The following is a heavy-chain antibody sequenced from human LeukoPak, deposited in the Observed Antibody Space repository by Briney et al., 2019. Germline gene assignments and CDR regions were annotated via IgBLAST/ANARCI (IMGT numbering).Heavy chain of an antibody. CDR3: ARERTGPHFDY. CDR1: GFTFSSYW. CDR2: IKQDGSEK. D-gene: IGHD1-1*01. J-gene: IGHJ4*02. Sequence: GGSLRLSCAASGFTFSSYWMSWVRQAPGKGLEWVANIKQDGSEKYYVDSVKGRFTISRDNAKNSLYLHMNSLRAEDTAVYYCARERTGPHFDYWGQGTLVTVSS. V-gene: IGHV3-7*01.